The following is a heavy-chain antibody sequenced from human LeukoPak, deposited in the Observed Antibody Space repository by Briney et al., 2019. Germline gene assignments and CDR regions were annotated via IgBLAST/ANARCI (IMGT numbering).Heavy chain of an antibody. Sequence: GGSLRLSCAAPGITFSTYAMNWVRQAPGKGLEWASVISGSAASTSYADSVKGRFTISRDNAKNSLYLQMNSLRAEDTAVYYCARDYGDPVYDAFDIWGQGTMVTVSS. J-gene: IGHJ3*02. CDR3: ARDYGDPVYDAFDI. CDR2: ISGSAAST. D-gene: IGHD4-17*01. CDR1: GITFSTYA. V-gene: IGHV3-23*01.